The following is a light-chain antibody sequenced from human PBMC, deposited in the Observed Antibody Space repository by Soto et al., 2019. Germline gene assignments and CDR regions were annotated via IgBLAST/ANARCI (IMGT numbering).Light chain of an antibody. J-gene: IGLJ3*02. CDR2: GNS. Sequence: QPVLTQPPSVSGAPGQRVTISFTGSSSNIGAGYDVHWYQQLPGTAPKLLIYGNSNRPSGVPDRFSGSKSGTSASLAITGLQAEDEADYYCQSYDSSLRGRVFGGGTKLTVL. CDR3: QSYDSSLRGRV. V-gene: IGLV1-40*01. CDR1: SSNIGAGYD.